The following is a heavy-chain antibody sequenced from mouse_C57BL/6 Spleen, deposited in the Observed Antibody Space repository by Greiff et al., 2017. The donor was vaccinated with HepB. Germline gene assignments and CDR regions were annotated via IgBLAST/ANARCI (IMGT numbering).Heavy chain of an antibody. CDR2: INPYNGGT. CDR3: ARNYGSTYYFDY. CDR1: GYTFTDYY. V-gene: IGHV1-19*01. J-gene: IGHJ2*01. Sequence: EVQLQQSGPVLVKPGASVKMSCKASGYTFTDYYMNWVKQSHGKSLEWIGVINPYNGGTSYNQKFKGKATLTVDKSSSTAYMELNSLTSEDSAVYYCARNYGSTYYFDYWGQSTTLTVSS. D-gene: IGHD1-1*01.